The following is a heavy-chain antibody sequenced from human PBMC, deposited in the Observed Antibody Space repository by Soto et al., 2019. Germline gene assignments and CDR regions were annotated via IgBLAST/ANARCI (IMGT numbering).Heavy chain of an antibody. CDR3: AKDFTDYFYYVDV. CDR2: ISGSGSSA. CDR1: GFTFSNYA. Sequence: GGSLRLSCAASGFTFSNYAMAWVRQAPGKGLEWVSTISGSGSSAYYADSVKGRFLISRDRSKNTLYLQMNSLRAEDTAVYYCAKDFTDYFYYVDVWGKGTTVTVSS. D-gene: IGHD4-4*01. J-gene: IGHJ6*03. V-gene: IGHV3-23*01.